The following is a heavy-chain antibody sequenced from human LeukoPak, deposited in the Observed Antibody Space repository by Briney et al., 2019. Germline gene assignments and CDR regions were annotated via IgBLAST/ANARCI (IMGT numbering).Heavy chain of an antibody. Sequence: GRSLRLSCVVSGFTFRTYAMHWVRQAPGKGLEWVAVTSYDGSNKYYADSVKGRFTISRDNSKNTLHLQMNSLRAEDTAVYYCAKDIEEWLVKGGGCFDYWGQGTLVTVSS. J-gene: IGHJ4*02. V-gene: IGHV3-30*18. CDR3: AKDIEEWLVKGGGCFDY. CDR1: GFTFRTYA. CDR2: TSYDGSNK. D-gene: IGHD6-19*01.